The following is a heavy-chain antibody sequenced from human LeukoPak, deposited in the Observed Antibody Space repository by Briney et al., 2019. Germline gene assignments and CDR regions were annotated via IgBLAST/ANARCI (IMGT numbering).Heavy chain of an antibody. J-gene: IGHJ5*02. CDR2: IYYSGST. CDR3: ARTYYYSSGSYYWFDP. CDR1: GGSISSYY. Sequence: SETLSLTCTVSGGSISSYYWSWIRQPPGKGLEWIGYIYYSGSTNYNPSLKSRVTISVDTSKNQFSLKLSSVTAADTAVYYCARTYYYSSGSYYWFDPWGQGTLVTVSS. V-gene: IGHV4-59*01. D-gene: IGHD3-10*01.